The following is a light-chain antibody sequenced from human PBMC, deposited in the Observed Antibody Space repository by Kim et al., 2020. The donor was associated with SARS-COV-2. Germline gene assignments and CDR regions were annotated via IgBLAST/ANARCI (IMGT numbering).Light chain of an antibody. CDR1: NIGSKS. V-gene: IGLV3-21*04. J-gene: IGLJ1*01. CDR3: KVWDSSSDRYV. Sequence: SYELTQPPSVSVAPGKTARITCGGNNIGSKSVQWYQQKPGQAPVLVIYYDSDRPSGIHERFSGSNSGNTATLTISRVEAGDEADYYCKVWDSSSDRYVFG. CDR2: YDS.